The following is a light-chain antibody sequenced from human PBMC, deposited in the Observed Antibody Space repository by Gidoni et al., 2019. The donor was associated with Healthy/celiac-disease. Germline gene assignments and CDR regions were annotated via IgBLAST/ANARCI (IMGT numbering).Light chain of an antibody. CDR1: QSVSSY. J-gene: IGKJ4*01. Sequence: EIVLTQSPATLSLSPGERATPCRASQSVSSYLAWYQQKPGQAPRLLIYDASNRATGIPARFSGSGSGTDFTLTISSLEPEDFAVYYCQQRSNWPPRVTFGGGTKVEIK. CDR3: QQRSNWPPRVT. V-gene: IGKV3-11*01. CDR2: DAS.